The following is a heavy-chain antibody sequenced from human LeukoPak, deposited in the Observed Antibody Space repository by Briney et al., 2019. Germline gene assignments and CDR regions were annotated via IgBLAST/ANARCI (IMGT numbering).Heavy chain of an antibody. CDR3: ARDRGALGATVPAIFAVNFFDS. CDR2: IHHSGTA. CDR1: GRSINNGYF. V-gene: IGHV4-38-2*02. D-gene: IGHD2-2*02. J-gene: IGHJ4*02. Sequence: SETLSLTCTVSGRSINNGYFWGWIRQPPGKGLEWIAGIHHSGTASYNPSLESRVTISVDTSKNQFSLRLSSVTAADTAVYYCARDRGALGATVPAIFAVNFFDSWGQGTLGTVSS.